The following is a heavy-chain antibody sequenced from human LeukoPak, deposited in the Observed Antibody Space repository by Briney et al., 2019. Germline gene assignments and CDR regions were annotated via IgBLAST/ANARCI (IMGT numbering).Heavy chain of an antibody. V-gene: IGHV1-46*01. J-gene: IGHJ3*02. CDR1: GYTFTSYY. Sequence: ASVKVSCKASGYTFTSYYMHWVRQAPGQGLEWMGIINPSGGSTSYAQKFQGRVTMTRDTSTSTVYMELSSLRSEDTAVYYCTRVGIFLRAFDIWGQGTMVTVSS. CDR2: INPSGGST. D-gene: IGHD3-3*01. CDR3: TRVGIFLRAFDI.